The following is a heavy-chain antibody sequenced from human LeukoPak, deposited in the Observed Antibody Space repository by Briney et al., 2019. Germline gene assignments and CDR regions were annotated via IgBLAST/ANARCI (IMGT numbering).Heavy chain of an antibody. CDR2: INSDGTTT. CDR3: ARGDAYALKY. CDR1: GFTFSSSW. Sequence: PGRSLRLSCAASGFTFSSSWMHWVRQAPGKGLVWVSRINSDGTTTAYADSVKGRFTISRDNAKNTLYLQTNSLRAEDTAVYYCARGDAYALKYWGQGTLATVSS. J-gene: IGHJ4*02. V-gene: IGHV3-74*01. D-gene: IGHD2-2*01.